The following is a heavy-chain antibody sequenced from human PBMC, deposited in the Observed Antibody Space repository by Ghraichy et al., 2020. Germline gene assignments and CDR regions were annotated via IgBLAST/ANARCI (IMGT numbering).Heavy chain of an antibody. D-gene: IGHD3-16*02. CDR1: GFTFSSYG. Sequence: GGSLRLSCAASGFTFSSYGMHWVRQAPGKGLEWVAVIWYDGSNKYYADSVKGRFTISRDNSKNTLYLQMNSLRAEDTAVYYCAKDYDYVWGSYRYFYYYYGMDVWGQGTTVTVSS. J-gene: IGHJ6*02. V-gene: IGHV3-33*06. CDR2: IWYDGSNK. CDR3: AKDYDYVWGSYRYFYYYYGMDV.